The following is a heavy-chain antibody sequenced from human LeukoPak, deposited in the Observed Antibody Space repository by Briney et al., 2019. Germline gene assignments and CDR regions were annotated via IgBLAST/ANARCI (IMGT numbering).Heavy chain of an antibody. CDR3: ARTSKSAVNFDY. Sequence: SETLSLTCAVYGGSFSGYYWSWIRQPPGKGLEWIGEINHSGSTNYNPSLKSRVTISVDTSKNQFPLKLSSVTAADTAVYYCARTSKSAVNFDYWGQGTLVTVSS. CDR1: GGSFSGYY. V-gene: IGHV4-34*01. CDR2: INHSGST. D-gene: IGHD4-11*01. J-gene: IGHJ4*02.